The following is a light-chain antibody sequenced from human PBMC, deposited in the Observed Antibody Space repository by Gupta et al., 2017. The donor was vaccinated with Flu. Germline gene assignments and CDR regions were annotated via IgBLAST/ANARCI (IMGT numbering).Light chain of an antibody. V-gene: IGLV1-40*01. CDR1: SSNIGAGYD. CDR3: QSYDSSHVV. CDR2: GNS. Sequence: QSVLTQPPSVSGAPGQRVTLSYPGSSSNIGAGYDVHWYQQLPGTAPKHLIYGNSNRPSGVPDRFSGSKSGTSASLAITGLQAEDEADYYCQSYDSSHVVFGGGTKLTVL. J-gene: IGLJ2*01.